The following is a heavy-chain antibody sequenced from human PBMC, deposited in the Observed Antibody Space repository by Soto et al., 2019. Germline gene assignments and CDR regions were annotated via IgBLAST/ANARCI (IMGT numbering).Heavy chain of an antibody. CDR3: ARVPKGYDSQSNWFDP. CDR1: GGSVSSGIYY. D-gene: IGHD3-22*01. V-gene: IGHV4-61*01. CDR2: IYYSGST. J-gene: IGHJ5*02. Sequence: SETLSLTCTVSGGSVSSGIYYWSWIRQTPGKGLEWIGYIYYSGSTNYNPSLKSRVTISVDTSKNQFSLKLSSVTAADTAVYYCARVPKGYDSQSNWFDPWAQGNLVTFSS.